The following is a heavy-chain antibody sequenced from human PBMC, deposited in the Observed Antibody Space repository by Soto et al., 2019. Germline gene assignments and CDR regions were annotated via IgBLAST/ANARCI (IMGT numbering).Heavy chain of an antibody. Sequence: QVQLVESGGGVVQPGRSLRLSCAASGFTFSSYAMHWVRQAPGKGLEWVAVISYDGSNKCYADSVKGRFTISGDNSKNTLYLQMNSLRAEDTAVYYCARDKRDLRFLEWSYYFDYWGQGTLVTVSS. D-gene: IGHD3-3*01. CDR1: GFTFSSYA. J-gene: IGHJ4*02. V-gene: IGHV3-30-3*01. CDR2: ISYDGSNK. CDR3: ARDKRDLRFLEWSYYFDY.